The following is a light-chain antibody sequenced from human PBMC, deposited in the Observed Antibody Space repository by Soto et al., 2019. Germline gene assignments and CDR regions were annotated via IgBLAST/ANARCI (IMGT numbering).Light chain of an antibody. J-gene: IGLJ1*01. Sequence: QSALTQPRSVSGSPGQSVTISCTGTNSDVGGYNYVSWYQHHPGKAPKLMIYDVLKRPSGVPDRFSGSKSGNTASLTISGLQAEDEADYYCCSYAGSYTYVFGTGTRSPS. V-gene: IGLV2-11*01. CDR1: NSDVGGYNY. CDR3: CSYAGSYTYV. CDR2: DVL.